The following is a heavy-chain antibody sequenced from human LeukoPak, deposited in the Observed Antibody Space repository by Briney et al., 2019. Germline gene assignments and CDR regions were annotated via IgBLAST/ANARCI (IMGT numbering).Heavy chain of an antibody. V-gene: IGHV4-34*01. CDR2: INHSGST. J-gene: IGHJ3*02. CDR3: ASRGSRDAFDI. Sequence: PSETLSLTCAVYGGSFSGYYWSWIRQPPGKGLEWIGEINHSGSTNYNPSLKSRVTISVDTSKNQFSLKLSSVTAADTAVYYCASRGSRDAFDIWGQGTMVTVSS. CDR1: GGSFSGYY. D-gene: IGHD3-10*01.